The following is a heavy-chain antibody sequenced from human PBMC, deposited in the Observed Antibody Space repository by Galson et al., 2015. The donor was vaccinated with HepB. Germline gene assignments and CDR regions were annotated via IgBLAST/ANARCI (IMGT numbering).Heavy chain of an antibody. J-gene: IGHJ6*02. CDR3: AREGYDDKSYYYCGMDV. CDR1: GGTFSTYA. D-gene: IGHD3-22*01. CDR2: IIPIFGPA. Sequence: SVKVSCKASGGTFSTYAISWVRQAPGQGLEWMGGIIPIFGPANYAQKFQGRVTITADESTSTAYMELSSLRSEDTAVYYCAREGYDDKSYYYCGMDVWGQGTTVTVSS. V-gene: IGHV1-69*13.